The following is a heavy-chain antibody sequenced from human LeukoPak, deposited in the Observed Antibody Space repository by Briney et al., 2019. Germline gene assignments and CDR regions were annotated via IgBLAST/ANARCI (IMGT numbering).Heavy chain of an antibody. V-gene: IGHV3-11*04. CDR1: GFTFSDYY. CDR2: ISSSGSTI. CDR3: AKDQRYGRRVAEYYFDY. Sequence: PGGSLRFSCAASGFTFSDYYMSWIRQAPGKGLEWVSYISSSGSTIYYADSVKGRFTISRDNAKNSLYLQMNSLRAEDTAVYYCAKDQRYGRRVAEYYFDYWGQGTLVTVSS. D-gene: IGHD1-14*01. J-gene: IGHJ4*02.